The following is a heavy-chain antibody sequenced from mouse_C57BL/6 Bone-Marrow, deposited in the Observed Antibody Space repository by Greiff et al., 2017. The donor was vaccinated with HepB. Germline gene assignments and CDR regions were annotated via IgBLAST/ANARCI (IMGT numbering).Heavy chain of an antibody. CDR3: ASSSVSSRYWYFDV. V-gene: IGHV1-26*01. Sequence: VQLQQSGPELVKPGASVKISCKASGYTFTDYYMNWVKQSHGKSLEWIGDINPNNGGTSYNQKFKGKATLTVDKSSSTAYLELRILTSEDSAVYYCASSSVSSRYWYFDVWGTGTTVTVSS. CDR1: GYTFTDYY. J-gene: IGHJ1*03. D-gene: IGHD2-10*02. CDR2: INPNNGGT.